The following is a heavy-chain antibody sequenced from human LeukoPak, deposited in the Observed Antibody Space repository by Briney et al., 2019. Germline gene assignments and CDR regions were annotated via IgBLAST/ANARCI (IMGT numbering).Heavy chain of an antibody. CDR3: AVTRQYSSSWYCWFDP. V-gene: IGHV1-18*01. Sequence: GASVKVSCKASGYTFTSYGISWVRQAPGQGLEWMGWISAYNGNTNYAQKLQGRVTMTTDTSTSTAYMELRSLRSDDTAVYYCAVTRQYSSSWYCWFDPWGQGTLVTVSS. CDR1: GYTFTSYG. CDR2: ISAYNGNT. J-gene: IGHJ5*02. D-gene: IGHD6-13*01.